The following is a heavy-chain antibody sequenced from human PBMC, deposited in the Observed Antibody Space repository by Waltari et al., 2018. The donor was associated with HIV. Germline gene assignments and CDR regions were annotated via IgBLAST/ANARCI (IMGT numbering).Heavy chain of an antibody. CDR2: IYHGGST. Sequence: QVRLQESGPGLVKPSETLSLTCTVTGYSFSSGFYWGWIRQPPGKGLQWNGSIYHGGSTYYNPSLKSRVTKSLDTSKNEISLKMTSVTAADTAVYYCARDRRKTEGPLDAVHNWGQGKLVTVSS. J-gene: IGHJ3*02. CDR3: ARDRRKTEGPLDAVHN. CDR1: GYSFSSGFY. V-gene: IGHV4-38-2*02.